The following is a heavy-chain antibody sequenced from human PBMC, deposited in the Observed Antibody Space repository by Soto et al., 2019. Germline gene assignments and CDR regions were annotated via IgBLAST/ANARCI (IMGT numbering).Heavy chain of an antibody. Sequence: GGSLRLSCAACEFSIGHYAMTWVLQAPGQGLEWVSVISGSGDSTHYAESVKGRFTISRDNSKKTLYLQMNSLRAEEKAVYYCAKPWKTGSYYQAIFDFWGKGTLVTVSS. CDR2: ISGSGDST. D-gene: IGHD3-10*01. CDR1: EFSIGHYA. CDR3: AKPWKTGSYYQAIFDF. V-gene: IGHV3-23*01. J-gene: IGHJ4*02.